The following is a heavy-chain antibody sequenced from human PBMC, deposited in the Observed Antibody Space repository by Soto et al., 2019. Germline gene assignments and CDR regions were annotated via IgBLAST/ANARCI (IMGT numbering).Heavy chain of an antibody. CDR3: ARVLTFGGVIGRVDY. CDR1: GGSISSYY. J-gene: IGHJ4*02. CDR2: IYYSGST. V-gene: IGHV4-59*01. Sequence: QVQLQESGPGLVKPSETLSLTCTVSGGSISSYYWSWIRQPPGKGLEWIGYIYYSGSTNYNPSLKSRVTIAVDTSKNQFSLKLGSVTAADTAVYYCARVLTFGGVIGRVDYWGQGTLVTVSS. D-gene: IGHD3-16*02.